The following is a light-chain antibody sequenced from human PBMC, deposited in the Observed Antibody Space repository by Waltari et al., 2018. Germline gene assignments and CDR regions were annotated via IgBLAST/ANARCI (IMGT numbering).Light chain of an antibody. J-gene: IGKJ4*01. CDR1: QSAGDY. CDR2: DAT. CDR3: QLRTNWPPGLT. V-gene: IGKV3-11*01. Sequence: EIVFTQSPVTQSLNAGARTTRSCSASQSAGDYLAWYQQKPGQPPRLLIYDATIRAPGFPARFGGNGSGTDFTLTISGLEPEDFAVYFCQLRTNWPPGLTFGGGTKVEIK.